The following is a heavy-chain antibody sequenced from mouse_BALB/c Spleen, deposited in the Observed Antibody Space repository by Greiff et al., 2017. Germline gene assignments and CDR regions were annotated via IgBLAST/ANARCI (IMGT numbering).Heavy chain of an antibody. V-gene: IGHV1-87*01. CDR2: IYPGDGDT. Sequence: VKVVESGAELARPGASVKLSCKASGYTFTSYWMQWVKQRPGQGLEWIGAIYPGDGDTRYTQKFKGKATLTADKSSSTAYMQLSSLASEDSAVYYCARVTHYYAMDYWGQGTSVTVSS. J-gene: IGHJ4*01. D-gene: IGHD2-5*01. CDR1: GYTFTSYW. CDR3: ARVTHYYAMDY.